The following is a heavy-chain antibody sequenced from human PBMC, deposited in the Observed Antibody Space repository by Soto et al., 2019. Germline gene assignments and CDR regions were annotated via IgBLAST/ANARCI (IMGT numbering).Heavy chain of an antibody. CDR3: ASIGVPAEGDWYFDL. Sequence: QVQLVQSGAEVKKPGSSVKVSCKASGDTLNSYTITWVRQAPGQGLEWMGSIIPILEKTNYAQNFQGRVTITADKSTSTAYMEMGSLRSEDTAVYYCASIGVPAEGDWYFDLWGRDTLVTVSS. CDR1: GDTLNSYT. D-gene: IGHD3-3*01. V-gene: IGHV1-69*02. J-gene: IGHJ2*01. CDR2: IIPILEKT.